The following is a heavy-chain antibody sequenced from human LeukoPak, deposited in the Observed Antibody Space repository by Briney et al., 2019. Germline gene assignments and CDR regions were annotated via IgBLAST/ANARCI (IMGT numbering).Heavy chain of an antibody. CDR3: ASGIAVAGSHLFDY. Sequence: SETLSLTCTVSGGSISSSSYYWGWIRQPPGKGLERIGSIYYSGSTYYNPSLKSRVTISVDTSKNQFSLKLSSVTAADTAVYYCASGIAVAGSHLFDYWGQGTLVTVSS. D-gene: IGHD6-19*01. CDR2: IYYSGST. V-gene: IGHV4-39*01. CDR1: GGSISSSSYY. J-gene: IGHJ4*02.